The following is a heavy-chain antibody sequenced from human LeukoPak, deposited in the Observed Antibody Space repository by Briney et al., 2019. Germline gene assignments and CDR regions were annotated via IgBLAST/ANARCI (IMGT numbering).Heavy chain of an antibody. CDR1: GFTLTNFA. Sequence: GGTLRLSRTASGFTLTNFAMSWVRHTPGQELEWVTGISNIDTNESYTDIVKARFATSRPNTKHSLYLQRNSLGIPAQTVYYCAREQNIRGVIIMVDYWGQGTLVTVSS. J-gene: IGHJ4*02. CDR2: ISNIDTNE. D-gene: IGHD3-10*01. CDR3: AREQNIRGVIIMVDY. V-gene: IGHV3-23*01.